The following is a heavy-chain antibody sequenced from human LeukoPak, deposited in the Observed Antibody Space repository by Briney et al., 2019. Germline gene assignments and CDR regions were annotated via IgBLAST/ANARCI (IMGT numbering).Heavy chain of an antibody. CDR2: MKQDGSEK. Sequence: GGSLRLSCAASGFTFSDYWMSWVRQAPGKGLEWVAYMKQDGSEKNYVDSVKDRFTISRDNAKNSLYLQMNSLRAEDTAVYYCARVSTFGGTRWYFDYWGQGTLVTVSS. V-gene: IGHV3-7*01. CDR3: ARVSTFGGTRWYFDY. J-gene: IGHJ4*02. CDR1: GFTFSDYW. D-gene: IGHD3-16*01.